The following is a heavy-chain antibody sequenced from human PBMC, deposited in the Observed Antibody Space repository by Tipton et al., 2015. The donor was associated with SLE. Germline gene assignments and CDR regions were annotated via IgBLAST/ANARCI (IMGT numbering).Heavy chain of an antibody. D-gene: IGHD3-3*01. CDR3: ARGSRWFDDFWSGYPLGNWFDP. Sequence: TLSLTCSVSGGSIGRGSYYWNWIWQPAGKGLEWIGRIYTTGSTNYNPSLKSRLTISVDTSKSHFSLKLTSVTAADTAIYYCARGSRWFDDFWSGYPLGNWFDPWGQGTLVTVSS. CDR2: IYTTGST. J-gene: IGHJ5*02. CDR1: GGSIGRGSYY. V-gene: IGHV4-61*02.